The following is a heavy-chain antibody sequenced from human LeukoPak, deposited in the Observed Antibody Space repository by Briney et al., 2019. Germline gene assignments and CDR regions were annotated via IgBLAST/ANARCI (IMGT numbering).Heavy chain of an antibody. J-gene: IGHJ6*02. V-gene: IGHV4-34*01. D-gene: IGHD2-2*01. Sequence: PSETLSLTCAVYGGSFSGYYWSWIRQPPGKGLEWIGEINHSGSTNYNPSLKSRVTISVDTSKNQFSLKLSSVTAADTAVYYCARGSPDCSSTSCYLHTNYGMDVWGQGTTVTVSS. CDR3: ARGSPDCSSTSCYLHTNYGMDV. CDR1: GGSFSGYY. CDR2: INHSGST.